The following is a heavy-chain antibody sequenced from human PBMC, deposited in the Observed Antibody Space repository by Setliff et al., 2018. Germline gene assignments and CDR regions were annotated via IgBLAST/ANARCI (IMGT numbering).Heavy chain of an antibody. CDR1: GGTFSSYA. D-gene: IGHD6-13*01. J-gene: IGHJ4*02. CDR3: ARGVPGSSFDY. Sequence: SVKVSCKASGGTFSSYAISWVRQAPGQGLEWMGGIIPILGIANYAQKFQGRVTITADKSTSTAYMELSSLRSEDTAVYYCARGVPGSSFDYWGQGTLVTVSA. V-gene: IGHV1-69*10. CDR2: IIPILGIA.